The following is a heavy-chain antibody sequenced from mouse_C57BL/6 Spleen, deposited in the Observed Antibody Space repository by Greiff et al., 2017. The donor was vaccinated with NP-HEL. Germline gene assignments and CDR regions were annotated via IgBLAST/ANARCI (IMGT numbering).Heavy chain of an antibody. Sequence: DVKLVESGEGLVKPGGSLKLSCAASGFTFSSYAMSWVRQTPEKRLEWVAYISSGGDYIYYADTVKGRFTISRDNARNTLYLQMSSLKSEDTAMYYCTRDPAYDYDEGAYYAMDYWGQGTSVTVSS. CDR3: TRDPAYDYDEGAYYAMDY. CDR1: GFTFSSYA. D-gene: IGHD2-4*01. J-gene: IGHJ4*01. V-gene: IGHV5-9-1*02. CDR2: ISSGGDYI.